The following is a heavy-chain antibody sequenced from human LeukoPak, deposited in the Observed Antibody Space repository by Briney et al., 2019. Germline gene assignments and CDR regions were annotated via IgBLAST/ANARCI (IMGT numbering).Heavy chain of an antibody. D-gene: IGHD3-3*01. CDR1: GGTFSSYA. Sequence: SVKVSCKASGGTFSSYAISWVRQAPGQGLEWMGGIIPIFGTANYAQKFQGRVTITADESTSTAYMELSSLRSEDTAVYYCARCNYDFWSGYYTGVLYYYYYGMDVWGQGTTVTVSS. V-gene: IGHV1-69*13. CDR2: IIPIFGTA. CDR3: ARCNYDFWSGYYTGVLYYYYYGMDV. J-gene: IGHJ6*02.